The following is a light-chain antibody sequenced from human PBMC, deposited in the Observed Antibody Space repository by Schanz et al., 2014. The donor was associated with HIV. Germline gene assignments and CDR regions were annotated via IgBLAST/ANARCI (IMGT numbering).Light chain of an antibody. CDR3: QSYDSGLRGWV. V-gene: IGLV2-11*01. J-gene: IGLJ3*02. Sequence: QSALTQPRSVSGSPGQSVTISCTGTSSDVGSYNFVSWYQQHPDTAPKLMIYEVIKRPSGVPDRFSGSKSGTSASLAITGLQAEDEADYYCQSYDSGLRGWVFGGGTKLTVL. CDR1: SSDVGSYNF. CDR2: EVI.